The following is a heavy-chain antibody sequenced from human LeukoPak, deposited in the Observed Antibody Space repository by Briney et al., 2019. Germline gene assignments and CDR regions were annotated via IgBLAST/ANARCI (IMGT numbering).Heavy chain of an antibody. CDR2: IYDGGVT. J-gene: IGHJ4*02. Sequence: SETPSLTCTVSGGSISSYYWTWIRQPAGRGLEWIGRIYDGGVTNYNPSLERRLTMSVDASKNQFSLNLSSVTAADTAVYYCAGSDGYFAVQWGEGTLVTVS. CDR3: AGSDGYFAVQ. V-gene: IGHV4-4*07. D-gene: IGHD3-22*01. CDR1: GGSISSYY.